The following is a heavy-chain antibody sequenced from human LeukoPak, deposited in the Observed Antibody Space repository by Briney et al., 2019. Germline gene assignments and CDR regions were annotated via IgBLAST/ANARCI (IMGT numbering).Heavy chain of an antibody. V-gene: IGHV1-18*01. J-gene: IGHJ4*02. CDR2: ISAYNGNT. CDR3: ARPLHSSSWDFDY. D-gene: IGHD6-13*01. CDR1: GYTFTSYG. Sequence: GASVKVSCKASGYTFTSYGISWVRQAPGQGLEWMGWISAYNGNTNYAQKLQGRVTMTTDTSTSTAYVELRSLRSDDTAVYYCARPLHSSSWDFDYWGQGTLVTVSS.